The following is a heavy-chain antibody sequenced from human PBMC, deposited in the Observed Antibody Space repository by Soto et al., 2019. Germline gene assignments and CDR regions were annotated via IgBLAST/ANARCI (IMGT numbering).Heavy chain of an antibody. CDR1: GFTFDNFA. CDR3: AKDWAVATPGGYFEY. V-gene: IGHV3-30*18. CDR2: ISFDKSDK. J-gene: IGHJ4*02. D-gene: IGHD1-1*01. Sequence: GGSLRLSCAASGFTFDNFAMHWVRQAPGKGLEWVAVISFDKSDKNYADSVKGRFTVSRDNSKNTVYLQMKSLRADDTAVYYCAKDWAVATPGGYFEYRGQGTQVTV.